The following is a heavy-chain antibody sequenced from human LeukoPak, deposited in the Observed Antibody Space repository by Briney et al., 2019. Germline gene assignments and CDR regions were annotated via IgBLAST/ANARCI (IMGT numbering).Heavy chain of an antibody. CDR2: IYTSGST. J-gene: IGHJ6*03. V-gene: IGHV4-4*07. CDR1: GGSISSYY. CDR3: ARDLRSPRGYYYYMDV. D-gene: IGHD3-10*01. Sequence: SETLSLTCTVSGGSISSYYWSWIRQPAGKGREWIGRIYTSGSTNYNPSLKSRVTMPVDTSKNQFSLKMSSVTAADTAVYYCARDLRSPRGYYYYMDVWGKGTTVTVSS.